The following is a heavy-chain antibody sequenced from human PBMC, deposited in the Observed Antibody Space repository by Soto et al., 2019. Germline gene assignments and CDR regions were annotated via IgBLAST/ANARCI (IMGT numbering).Heavy chain of an antibody. Sequence: GGSLRLSYASSGFTFSNDGIQGGRQAGGKGLEWVAVIWCDGSNKYYAESVKGGFTISRDNSKNTPYLQMNSLRAEDTAVYYCARDPSDPEGYYYYMDVWGKGTTVTVSS. CDR3: ARDPSDPEGYYYYMDV. J-gene: IGHJ6*03. V-gene: IGHV3-33*01. CDR2: IWCDGSNK. CDR1: GFTFSNDG.